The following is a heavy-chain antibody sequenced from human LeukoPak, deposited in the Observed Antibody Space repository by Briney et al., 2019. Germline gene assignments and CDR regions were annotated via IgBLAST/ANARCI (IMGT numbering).Heavy chain of an antibody. CDR3: GRNGVGWDPRACYFDY. CDR1: GGSISSRTYY. D-gene: IGHD2-8*01. V-gene: IGHV4-39*02. Sequence: SETLSLTCTVSGGSISSRTYYWGWIRQPPGQGLEWIGSIYYSGSTYYNPSLKSRVTISVDTSKNHFSLKLSSVTAADTAVYSCGRNGVGWDPRACYFDYWGQGTLVTVSS. J-gene: IGHJ4*02. CDR2: IYYSGST.